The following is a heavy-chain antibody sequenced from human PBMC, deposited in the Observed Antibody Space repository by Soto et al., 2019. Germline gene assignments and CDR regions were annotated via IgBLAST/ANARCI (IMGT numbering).Heavy chain of an antibody. D-gene: IGHD3-22*01. Sequence: SETLSLTCVVYGGSFSDYYWSWIRQPPGKGLEWIGEINHSGSTTYNPSLKSRVTISVDTSKKQFSLTLSSVTAADTAIYYCAGRLGFYSGVDYWGQGTLVTVSS. J-gene: IGHJ4*02. CDR1: GGSFSDYY. CDR3: AGRLGFYSGVDY. CDR2: INHSGST. V-gene: IGHV4-34*01.